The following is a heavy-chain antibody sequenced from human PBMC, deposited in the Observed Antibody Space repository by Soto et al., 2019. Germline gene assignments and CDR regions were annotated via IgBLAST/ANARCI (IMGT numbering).Heavy chain of an antibody. D-gene: IGHD6-13*01. CDR1: GFTFSSYV. J-gene: IGHJ4*02. Sequence: EVQLLESGGGLVQPGGSLRLSCAASGFTFSSYVMTWVRQAPGKGLEWVSGISGSGGSTYYADSVKGRFTISRDNSKNALFLQMNSLRAEDTAVYYCAKGYSNSWRYGDYWGQGTLVTVSS. CDR3: AKGYSNSWRYGDY. CDR2: ISGSGGST. V-gene: IGHV3-23*01.